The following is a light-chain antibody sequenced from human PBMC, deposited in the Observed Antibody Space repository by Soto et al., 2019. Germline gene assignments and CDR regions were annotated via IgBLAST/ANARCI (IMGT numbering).Light chain of an antibody. CDR3: ETWDSNTVV. Sequence: QSVLTQSSSASASLGSSVKLTCTLSSGHSSYIIAWHQQQPGKAPRYLMKLEGSGSYNKGSGVPDRFSGSSSGADRYLTISNLQSEDEADYYCETWDSNTVVFGGGTQLTLL. CDR1: SGHSSYI. J-gene: IGLJ2*01. CDR2: LEGSGSY. V-gene: IGLV4-60*03.